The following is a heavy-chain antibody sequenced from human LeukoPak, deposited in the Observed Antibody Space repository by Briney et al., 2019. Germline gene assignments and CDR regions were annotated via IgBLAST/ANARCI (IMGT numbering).Heavy chain of an antibody. Sequence: GGSLRLSCAASGFIFRNYAVSWVRQAPGKGLEWVSAITGSGDTTYYADFVKGRFTISRDNSKNTLYVEMNTLRAENTAVYYCAKWGDYDILTGYYVSDFWGQGTLVTVSS. D-gene: IGHD3-9*01. J-gene: IGHJ4*02. CDR3: AKWGDYDILTGYYVSDF. V-gene: IGHV3-23*01. CDR1: GFIFRNYA. CDR2: ITGSGDTT.